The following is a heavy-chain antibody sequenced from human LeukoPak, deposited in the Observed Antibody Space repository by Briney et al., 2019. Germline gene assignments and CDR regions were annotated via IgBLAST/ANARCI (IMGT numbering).Heavy chain of an antibody. V-gene: IGHV5-51*01. D-gene: IGHD3-10*01. CDR3: ARPTMVRGVLNWFDP. CDR2: MYPGDSDT. Sequence: GASLKISCKGSGYSFTSYWIGWVRQMPGKGLEWMGIMYPGDSDTRYSPSFQGQVTISADKSISTAYLQWSSLKASDTAMYYCARPTMVRGVLNWFDPWGQGTLVTVSS. J-gene: IGHJ5*02. CDR1: GYSFTSYW.